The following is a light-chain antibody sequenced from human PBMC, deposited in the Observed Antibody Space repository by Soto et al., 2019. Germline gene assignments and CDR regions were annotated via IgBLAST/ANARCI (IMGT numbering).Light chain of an antibody. J-gene: IGLJ1*01. CDR2: DVS. CDR1: SSDVGGYNY. CDR3: SSYTTSSIYV. Sequence: QSALTQPASVSGSPGQSITISCTGTSSDVGGYNYVSWYQQHPGKAPKLMIYDVSNRPSGVSNRFSGSKSGNTASLTISGLQAEDEADYYCSSYTTSSIYVFGTVTKVTDL. V-gene: IGLV2-14*01.